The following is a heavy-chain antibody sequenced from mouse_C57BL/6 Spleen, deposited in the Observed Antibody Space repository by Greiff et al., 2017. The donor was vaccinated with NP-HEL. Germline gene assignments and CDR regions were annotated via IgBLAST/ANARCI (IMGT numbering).Heavy chain of an antibody. V-gene: IGHV1-7*01. D-gene: IGHD3-3*01. CDR2: INPISGYT. J-gene: IGHJ4*01. Sequence: SGAELAKPGASVQLSCKASGYTFTSYWMHWVKQRPGQGLEWIGYINPISGYTKYNQKFKDKATLTADKSSSIDYMLLSRLTYEDSAVYNCARGGTGSPNARDYWGQGTSVTVSS. CDR1: GYTFTSYW. CDR3: ARGGTGSPNARDY.